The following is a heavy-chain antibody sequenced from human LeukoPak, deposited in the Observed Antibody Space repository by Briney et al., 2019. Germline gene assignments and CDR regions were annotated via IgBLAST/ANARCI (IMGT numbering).Heavy chain of an antibody. V-gene: IGHV4-30-4*01. CDR1: GVSISSGDYY. J-gene: IGHJ6*02. Sequence: SETLSLTCTVSGVSISSGDYYWRWLRQPPGKGLEWIVYIYYSGSTYYNPSLKSRVTISVDTSKNQFSLKLSSVTAADTAVYYCARALGDRCSGGSCYRGYYYYYGMDVWGQGTTVTVSS. CDR2: IYYSGST. CDR3: ARALGDRCSGGSCYRGYYYYYGMDV. D-gene: IGHD2-15*01.